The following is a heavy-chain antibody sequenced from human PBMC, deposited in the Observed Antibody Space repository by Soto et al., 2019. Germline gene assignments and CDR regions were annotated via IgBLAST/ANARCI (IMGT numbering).Heavy chain of an antibody. CDR3: ARERPDGARLDP. CDR1: GGSISSGDYY. J-gene: IGHJ5*02. CDR2: IYYSGST. V-gene: IGHV4-30-4*01. Sequence: QVQLQESGPGLVKPSQTLSLTCTVSGGSISSGDYYWSWIRQPPGKGLEWIGYIYYSGSTFYNPSLKSRVTISADTSKSQFALKLRSVPAADTAVYYCARERPDGARLDPWGQGTLVTVSS. D-gene: IGHD6-6*01.